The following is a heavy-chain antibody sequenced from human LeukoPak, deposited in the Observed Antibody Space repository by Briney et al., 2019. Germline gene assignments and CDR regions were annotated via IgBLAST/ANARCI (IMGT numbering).Heavy chain of an antibody. CDR2: IYSGGST. CDR3: AKDIDSRGYYGMDV. V-gene: IGHV3-66*01. CDR1: GFTVSSNY. D-gene: IGHD3-22*01. J-gene: IGHJ6*02. Sequence: GGSLRLSCAASGFTVSSNYMSWVRQAPGKGLEWVSVIYSGGSTYYADSVKGRFTISRDNSKNTLYLQMNSLRAEDTAVYYCAKDIDSRGYYGMDVWGQGTTVTVSS.